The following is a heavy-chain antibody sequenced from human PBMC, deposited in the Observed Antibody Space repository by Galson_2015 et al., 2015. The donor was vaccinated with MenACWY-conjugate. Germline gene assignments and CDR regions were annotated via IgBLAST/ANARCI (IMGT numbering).Heavy chain of an antibody. V-gene: IGHV3-53*01. D-gene: IGHD6-6*01. J-gene: IGHJ4*02. CDR3: ARVGGSSLAPFDY. CDR1: AFSVGSNY. CDR2: IYSGGDT. Sequence: SLRLSCATSAFSVGSNYMSWVRQAPGKGLEWVSIIYSGGDTYYADSVKGRFTISRDNSKNTLYLQMNYLRAEDTAAYYCARVGGSSLAPFDYWGQGTLVTVSS.